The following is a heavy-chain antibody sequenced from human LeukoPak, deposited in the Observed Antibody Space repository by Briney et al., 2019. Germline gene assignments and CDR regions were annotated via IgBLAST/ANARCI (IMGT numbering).Heavy chain of an antibody. J-gene: IGHJ4*02. V-gene: IGHV3-7*01. Sequence: PGGSLTLSCAASGFTFSSYWMSWVRQAPGKGLEWVANIKQDGSEKYYVDSGKGRFTLSRDNAKHSLYLRMNSLRAEDTAVYYCARGYSTSCSMVRGGPFNWGQGTLVTVSS. CDR1: GFTFSSYW. D-gene: IGHD2-2*01. CDR3: ARGYSTSCSMVRGGPFN. CDR2: IKQDGSEK.